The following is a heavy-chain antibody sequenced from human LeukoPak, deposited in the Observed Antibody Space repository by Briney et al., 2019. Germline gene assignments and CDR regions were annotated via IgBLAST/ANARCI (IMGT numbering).Heavy chain of an antibody. J-gene: IGHJ3*02. Sequence: GGSLRLSCAASGFTFSSYSMNWVRQAPGKGLEWVSSTSSSSSYIYYADSVKGRFTISRDNAKNSLYLQMNSLRAEDTAVYYCARVAEYSSGWYPYDAFDIWGQGTMVTVSS. V-gene: IGHV3-21*01. CDR1: GFTFSSYS. CDR2: TSSSSSYI. D-gene: IGHD6-19*01. CDR3: ARVAEYSSGWYPYDAFDI.